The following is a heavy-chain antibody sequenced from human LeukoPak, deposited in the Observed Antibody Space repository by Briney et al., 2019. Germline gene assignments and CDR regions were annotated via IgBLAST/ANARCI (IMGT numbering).Heavy chain of an antibody. J-gene: IGHJ4*02. D-gene: IGHD4-11*01. V-gene: IGHV3-74*01. CDR3: ARRMTTVTAYFDY. CDR2: INTDGTVT. Sequence: PGGSLRLSCAASGFTFSKYWMLWVRQAPGKGLERVSRINTDGTVTTYADSVKGRFTVSRDNAKNSLYVQMNGLRAEDTAVYYCARRMTTVTAYFDYWGQGTLVTVSS. CDR1: GFTFSKYW.